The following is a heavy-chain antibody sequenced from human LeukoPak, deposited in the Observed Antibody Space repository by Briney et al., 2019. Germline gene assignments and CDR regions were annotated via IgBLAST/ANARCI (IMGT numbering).Heavy chain of an antibody. V-gene: IGHV1-18*01. D-gene: IGHD3-22*01. J-gene: IGHJ4*02. CDR3: ARDSDSSGYQGGYFDY. CDR2: VSAYNGNT. Sequence: GASVKVSCKASGYTFTSYGISWVRQAPGQGLEWMGWVSAYNGNTNYAQKLQGRVTMTTDTSTSTAYMELRSLRSDDTAVYYCARDSDSSGYQGGYFDYWGQGTLVTVSS. CDR1: GYTFTSYG.